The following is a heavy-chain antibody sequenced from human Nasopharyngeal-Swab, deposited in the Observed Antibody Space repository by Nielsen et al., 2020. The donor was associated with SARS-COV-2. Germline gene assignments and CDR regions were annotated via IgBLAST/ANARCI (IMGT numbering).Heavy chain of an antibody. CDR1: GFTFSSYA. V-gene: IGHV3-30-3*02. Sequence: AQSLTLSCAASGFTFSSYATHWVRQAPGKGLEWVAVISYDVSNKYYADSVKGRFTISRDNSKNTLYLQMNSLRAEDTALYYCAKLSGGLIYWGQGTLVTVSS. D-gene: IGHD6-25*01. CDR2: ISYDVSNK. CDR3: AKLSGGLIY. J-gene: IGHJ4*02.